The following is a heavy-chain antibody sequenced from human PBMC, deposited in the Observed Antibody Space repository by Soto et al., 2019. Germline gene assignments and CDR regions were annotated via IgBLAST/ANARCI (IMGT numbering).Heavy chain of an antibody. CDR3: ARDLAAAAY. D-gene: IGHD6-13*01. V-gene: IGHV1-46*01. Sequence: ASVTVSCKASGYIFTNYYRQWVRQAPGQGLEWMAIINPLPTSGSTNYAQKFQGRVTVTRDTSTSTVYLELSSLRSDDTAVYYCARDLAAAAYWGQGTLVTVSS. J-gene: IGHJ4*02. CDR2: INPLPTSGST. CDR1: GYIFTNYY.